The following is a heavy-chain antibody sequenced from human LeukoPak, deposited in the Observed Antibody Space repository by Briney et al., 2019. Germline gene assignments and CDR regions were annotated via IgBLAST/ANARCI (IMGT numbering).Heavy chain of an antibody. CDR3: ARSGKGSRRYRGLYYFDS. J-gene: IGHJ4*02. D-gene: IGHD1-1*01. CDR1: GGSISSRSYC. CDR2: IYDSGST. Sequence: SETLSLTCTVSGGSISSRSYCWGWIRQPPGKGLEWFGRIYDSGSTYYNPSLKSRATISVDTSKHQFSLKLSSVTAADTAVYYCARSGKGSRRYRGLYYFDSWGQGTLVTVSS. V-gene: IGHV4-39*07.